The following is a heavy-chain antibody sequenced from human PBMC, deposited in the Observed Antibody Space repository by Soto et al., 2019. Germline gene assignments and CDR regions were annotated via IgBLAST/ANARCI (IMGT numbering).Heavy chain of an antibody. V-gene: IGHV4-34*01. CDR3: ARGPGIAAL. CDR2: INHSGST. CDR1: GGSFSGYY. J-gene: IGHJ4*02. Sequence: SSETLSLTCAVYGGSFSGYYWSWIRQPPGKGLEWIGEINHSGSTNYNPSLKSRVTISVDTSKNQFSLKLSSVTAADTAVYYCARGPGIAALWGQGTLVTVSS. D-gene: IGHD6-13*01.